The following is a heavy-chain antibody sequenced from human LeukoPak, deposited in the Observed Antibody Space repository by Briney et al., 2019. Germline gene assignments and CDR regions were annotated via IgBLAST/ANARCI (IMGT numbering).Heavy chain of an antibody. CDR1: GGSISSSNYF. CDR3: ARVYYYDSSGYFDY. CDR2: ISYSGTT. D-gene: IGHD3-22*01. J-gene: IGHJ4*02. V-gene: IGHV4-39*07. Sequence: SETLSLTCTVSGGSISSSNYFWGWVRQPPGKGLEWIGTISYSGTTHDNPSLKSRVIISVDTSKKQFSLRLSSVTAEDTAVYYCARVYYYDSSGYFDYWGQGTLVTVSS.